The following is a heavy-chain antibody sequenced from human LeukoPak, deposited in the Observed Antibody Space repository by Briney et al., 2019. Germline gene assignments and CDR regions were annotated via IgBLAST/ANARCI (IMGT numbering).Heavy chain of an antibody. CDR3: ARKLHRAFGIAAAGVFDY. V-gene: IGHV4-61*01. CDR2: IYNSGST. Sequence: SETLSLTCTLSGGSVNRGSYYWSWIRHPPGKGLEWIGYIYNSGSTNCNPSLKSRVTISVETSKNQFSLKLSSVTAADTAVYYCARKLHRAFGIAAAGVFDYRGQGIRVTVSS. D-gene: IGHD6-13*01. J-gene: IGHJ4*02. CDR1: GGSVNRGSYY.